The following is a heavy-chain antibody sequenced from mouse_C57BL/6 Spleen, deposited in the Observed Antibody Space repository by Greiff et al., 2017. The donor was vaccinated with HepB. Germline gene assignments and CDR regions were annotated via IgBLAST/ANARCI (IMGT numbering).Heavy chain of an antibody. Sequence: EVQLQESGPELVKPGASVKMSCKASGYTFTDYNMHWVKQSHGKSLEWIGYINPNNGGTSYNQKFKGKATLTVNKSSSTAYMELRSLTSEDSAVYYCARDGYYVFDYWGQGTTLTVSS. J-gene: IGHJ2*01. V-gene: IGHV1-22*01. CDR3: ARDGYYVFDY. CDR2: INPNNGGT. CDR1: GYTFTDYN. D-gene: IGHD2-3*01.